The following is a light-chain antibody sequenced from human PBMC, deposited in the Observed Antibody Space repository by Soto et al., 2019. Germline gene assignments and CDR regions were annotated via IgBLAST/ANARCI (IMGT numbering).Light chain of an antibody. CDR3: QHYNSYSEA. CDR1: QTISSW. CDR2: KAS. V-gene: IGKV1-5*03. J-gene: IGKJ1*01. Sequence: DIQITQSPSTLSGSVGDRVTITCRASQTISSWLSWYQQKPGKAPKLLIYKASTLKSGVPSRFSGSGYGTEFTLTISSLQPADFATYYCQHYNSYSEAFGQGTKVDI.